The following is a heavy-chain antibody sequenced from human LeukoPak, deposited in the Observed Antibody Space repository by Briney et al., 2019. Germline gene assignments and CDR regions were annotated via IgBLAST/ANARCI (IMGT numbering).Heavy chain of an antibody. CDR2: ISGSGGST. J-gene: IGHJ4*02. CDR3: AKVRFGVTARYYFDY. D-gene: IGHD3-10*01. Sequence: GGSLRLSCAASGFTFSSYGMSWVRQAPGKGLEWGSAISGSGGSTYYADSVKGRFTISRDNSKNTLYLQMNSLRAEDTAVYYCAKVRFGVTARYYFDYWGQGTLVTVSS. CDR1: GFTFSSYG. V-gene: IGHV3-23*01.